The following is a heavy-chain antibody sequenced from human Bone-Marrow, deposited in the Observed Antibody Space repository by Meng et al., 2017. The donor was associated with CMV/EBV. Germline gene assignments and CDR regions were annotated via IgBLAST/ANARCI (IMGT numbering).Heavy chain of an antibody. V-gene: IGHV4-61*08. J-gene: IGHJ5*02. CDR1: GGSISSGDYY. Sequence: SETLSLTCTVAGGSISSGDYYWSWIRQPPGKGLEWIGGIYYSGSTNYNPSLKSRVTISVDTSKNQFSLRLSSVTAADTAVYYCAREGDYSGSGSFDPWGQGTLVTVSS. CDR3: AREGDYSGSGSFDP. CDR2: IYYSGST. D-gene: IGHD3-10*01.